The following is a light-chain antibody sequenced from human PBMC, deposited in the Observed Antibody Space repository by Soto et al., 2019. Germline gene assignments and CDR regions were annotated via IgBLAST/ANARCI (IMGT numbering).Light chain of an antibody. CDR1: QSVRSN. Sequence: EIVMTQSPATLSLSPGERGTLSCRASQSVRSNLAWYQQKPGQAPRLLIYGASTRATGIPARFSGSGSGTEFTLTISSLQSEDFAVYYCQQYNNWPWTFGQGTKVEIK. V-gene: IGKV3-15*01. J-gene: IGKJ1*01. CDR2: GAS. CDR3: QQYNNWPWT.